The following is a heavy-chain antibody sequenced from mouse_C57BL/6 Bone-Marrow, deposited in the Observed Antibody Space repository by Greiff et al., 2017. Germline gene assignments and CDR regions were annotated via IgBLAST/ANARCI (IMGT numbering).Heavy chain of an antibody. CDR3: ARGAPDAMNY. J-gene: IGHJ4*01. CDR2: IYPRSGNT. CDR1: GYTFTSFG. D-gene: IGHD3-1*01. V-gene: IGHV1-81*01. Sequence: VHLVESGAELARPGASVKLSCKASGYTFTSFGISWVKQRTGQGLEWIGEIYPRSGNTYYNEKFKGKATLTADKSSSTAYMELRSLTSEYSAVEFCARGAPDAMNYWGQGTSVTVSS.